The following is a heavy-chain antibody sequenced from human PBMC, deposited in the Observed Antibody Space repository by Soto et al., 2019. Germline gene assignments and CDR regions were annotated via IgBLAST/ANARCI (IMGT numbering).Heavy chain of an antibody. CDR3: AVLGIQLWQAWFDP. J-gene: IGHJ5*02. CDR2: SYSSGST. CDR1: GCSISSGGYY. Sequence: QVQLQESGPGLVTPSQTLSLTCTVSGCSISSGGYYWSWLRQHPGKGLEWIGYSYSSGSTYSNPSLQSRVTRSVDTSKNQFSLKLRSVTAADTAVYYCAVLGIQLWQAWFDPWGQGTLVTVSS. D-gene: IGHD5-18*01. V-gene: IGHV4-31*03.